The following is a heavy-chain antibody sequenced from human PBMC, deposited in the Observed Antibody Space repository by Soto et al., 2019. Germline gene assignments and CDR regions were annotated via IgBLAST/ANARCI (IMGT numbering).Heavy chain of an antibody. V-gene: IGHV3-21*01. Sequence: GGSLRLSCVGSGLTFSTYSINWVRQAPGKGLEWVSSISSRSDIYYADSVKGRFTISRDNSKNSVSLQMNSLREEDTAVYYCAREYTAWPLAYGLDVWGQGTTVTV. J-gene: IGHJ6*02. CDR3: AREYTAWPLAYGLDV. CDR2: ISSRSDI. D-gene: IGHD2-2*02. CDR1: GLTFSTYS.